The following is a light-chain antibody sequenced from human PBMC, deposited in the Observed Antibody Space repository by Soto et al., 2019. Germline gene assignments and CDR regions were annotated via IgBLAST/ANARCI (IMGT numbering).Light chain of an antibody. V-gene: IGKV3-20*01. CDR3: HQYGDSPQT. CDR1: QSVTTSY. Sequence: ELGLTQSPGPLSLSPGERATLSCRTSQSVTTSYLAWYQQKPGQAPRLLIYGTSNRAAGIPDRFSGSGSATDFTLTIGRLEPEDFAVYYCHQYGDSPQTFGQGTKVDIK. J-gene: IGKJ1*01. CDR2: GTS.